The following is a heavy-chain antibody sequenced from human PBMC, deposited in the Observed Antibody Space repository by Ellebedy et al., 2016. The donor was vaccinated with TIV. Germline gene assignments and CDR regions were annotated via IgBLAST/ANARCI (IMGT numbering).Heavy chain of an antibody. CDR3: VKGAYPVPTVMAV. J-gene: IGHJ6*02. CDR2: IRSDGSNK. CDR1: GFSTSG. Sequence: GESLKISCAASGFSTSGMHWVRQAPGKGLEWVAFIRSDGSNKYYAESVKGRFTISRDNSKNTLDLQMTSLRPEDTALYYCVKGAYPVPTVMAVWGQGTTVIVSS. V-gene: IGHV3-30*02. D-gene: IGHD3-16*01.